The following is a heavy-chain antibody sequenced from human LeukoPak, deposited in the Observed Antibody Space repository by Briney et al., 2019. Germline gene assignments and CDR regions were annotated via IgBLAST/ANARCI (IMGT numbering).Heavy chain of an antibody. Sequence: GGSLRLSCAASGFTSGNAWMSWVRQAPGKGLEWVSVLYSGGSIYYAESVKGRFTISRDNSRNTLYLQMNSLRAEDTAVYYCARGTYYDSSGYHFDYWGQGTLVTVSS. CDR3: ARGTYYDSSGYHFDY. V-gene: IGHV3-53*01. J-gene: IGHJ4*02. CDR2: LYSGGSI. CDR1: GFTSGNAW. D-gene: IGHD3-22*01.